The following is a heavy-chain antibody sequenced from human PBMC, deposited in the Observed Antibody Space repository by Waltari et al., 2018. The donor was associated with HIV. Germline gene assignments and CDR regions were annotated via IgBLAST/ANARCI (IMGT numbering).Heavy chain of an antibody. Sequence: QVQLVQSGAEVKKPGSSVKVSCKASGGTFSSYAISWVRQAPGQGLGGMGGIIPIFGTATYAQKFQGRVTITADKSTSTAYMELSSLRSEDTAVYYCARGPDDPRWLQFVGWFDPWGQGTLVTVSS. CDR2: IIPIFGTA. CDR3: ARGPDDPRWLQFVGWFDP. CDR1: GGTFSSYA. D-gene: IGHD5-12*01. V-gene: IGHV1-69*06. J-gene: IGHJ5*02.